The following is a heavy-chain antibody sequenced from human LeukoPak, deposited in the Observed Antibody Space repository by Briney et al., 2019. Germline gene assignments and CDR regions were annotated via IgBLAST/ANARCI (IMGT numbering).Heavy chain of an antibody. CDR1: GYTFTSYG. Sequence: ASVKVSCKASGYTFTSYGISWVRQAPGQGLEWMGWISAYNGNTNYAQKLQGRVTMTTDTSTSTAYMELRSLRSDDTAVYYCARRYDDRVVVAANYYYYYYMDVWGKGTTVTVSS. CDR2: ISAYNGNT. V-gene: IGHV1-18*01. D-gene: IGHD2-15*01. J-gene: IGHJ6*03. CDR3: ARRYDDRVVVAANYYYYYYMDV.